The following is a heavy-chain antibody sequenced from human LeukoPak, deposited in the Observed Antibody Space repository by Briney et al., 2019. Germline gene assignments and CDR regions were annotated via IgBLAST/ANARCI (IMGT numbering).Heavy chain of an antibody. Sequence: GGALSLSRAAPDFSFKSDWMAWSRHLPGRGLMRVANIKQDGSEKYYVESVKGRFTTSRDNAKNSLYLQMNSLRVEDTAVYYCASSGSYSFSDYWGQGALVTVSS. CDR1: DFSFKSDW. CDR2: IKQDGSEK. D-gene: IGHD1-26*01. J-gene: IGHJ4*02. V-gene: IGHV3-7*01. CDR3: ASSGSYSFSDY.